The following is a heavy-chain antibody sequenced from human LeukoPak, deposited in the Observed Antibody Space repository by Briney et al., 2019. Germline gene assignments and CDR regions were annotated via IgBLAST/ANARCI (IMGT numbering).Heavy chain of an antibody. V-gene: IGHV1-24*01. CDR3: ATAVVWAREKSYDSYFDY. CDR2: FDPEDGET. J-gene: IGHJ4*02. CDR1: GYTLTELS. Sequence: ASVKVSCKVSGYTLTELSMHWVRQAPGKGLEWMGGFDPEDGETIYAQKFQGRVTMTDDTSTDKAYMELSSLRSEDTAVYYCATAVVWAREKSYDSYFDYWGQGTLATVSS. D-gene: IGHD5-12*01.